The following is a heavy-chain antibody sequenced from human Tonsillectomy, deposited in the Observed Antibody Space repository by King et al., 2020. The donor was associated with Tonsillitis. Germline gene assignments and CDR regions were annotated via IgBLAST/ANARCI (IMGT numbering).Heavy chain of an antibody. V-gene: IGHV3-23*04. CDR1: GFTFSSYA. D-gene: IGHD3-22*01. CDR3: AKSTDTSGPGAFDI. CDR2: ISGRGDSK. J-gene: IGHJ3*02. Sequence: VQLVESGGGLVQPGGSLRLSCAASGFTFSSYAMSWVRQAPGKGLEWVSAISGRGDSKNYADPVKGRFTISRDNSKKTLFLQMNTLRAEDTAVYYCAKSTDTSGPGAFDIWGQGTMVTVSS.